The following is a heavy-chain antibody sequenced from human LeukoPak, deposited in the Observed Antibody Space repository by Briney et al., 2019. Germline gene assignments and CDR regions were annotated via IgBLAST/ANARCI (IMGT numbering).Heavy chain of an antibody. V-gene: IGHV1-69*05. J-gene: IGHJ4*02. D-gene: IGHD6-19*01. Sequence: GASVKVSCKASGGTFSSYAISWVRQAPGQGLEWMGRIIPIFGTANYAQKFQGRVTITTDESTSTAYTELSSLRSEDTAVYYCAREVSAVAGTRLYYFDYWGQGTLVTVSS. CDR1: GGTFSSYA. CDR2: IIPIFGTA. CDR3: AREVSAVAGTRLYYFDY.